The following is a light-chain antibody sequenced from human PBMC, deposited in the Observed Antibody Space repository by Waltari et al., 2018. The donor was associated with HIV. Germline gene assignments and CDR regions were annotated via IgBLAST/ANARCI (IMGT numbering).Light chain of an antibody. CDR1: RLGDRY. CDR3: QAWDSSTVV. CDR2: QDT. V-gene: IGLV3-1*01. Sequence: SYELTQPPSVSVFPGQTASITCPGDRLGDRYSCWYQQRPGQSPVLAIYQDTKRPPGIPERFSGSNSGNTATLTISGTQAMDEADFYCQAWDSSTVVFGGGTKLTVL. J-gene: IGLJ2*01.